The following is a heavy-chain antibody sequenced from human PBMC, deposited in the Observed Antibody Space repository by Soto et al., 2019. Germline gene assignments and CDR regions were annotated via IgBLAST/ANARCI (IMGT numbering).Heavy chain of an antibody. Sequence: SETLSLTCDVNGGSFSGYYWSCFRQLPGKGLEWIGEINHSGVTIYKPSLKRRVTISVDTSKNQFSLQLKSVTAADTALYYCARFSGSYYYAMDVWGQGSTVT. CDR3: ARFSGSYYYAMDV. CDR2: INHSGVT. D-gene: IGHD6-19*01. J-gene: IGHJ6*02. V-gene: IGHV4-34*01. CDR1: GGSFSGYY.